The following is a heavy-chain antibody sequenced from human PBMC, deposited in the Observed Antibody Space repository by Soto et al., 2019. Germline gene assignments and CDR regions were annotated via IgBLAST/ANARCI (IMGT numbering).Heavy chain of an antibody. J-gene: IGHJ6*02. CDR2: IIPIFGTA. D-gene: IGHD6-25*01. Sequence: QVQLVQSGAEVKKPGSSVKVSCKASGGTFSSYAISWVRQAPGQGLEWMGGIIPIFGTANYAQKFQGRVTITADESTRTAHMGVRSLRSEDTAVYYCARDSYSSGPDYYGMDVWGQGTTVTVSS. CDR3: ARDSYSSGPDYYGMDV. V-gene: IGHV1-69*12. CDR1: GGTFSSYA.